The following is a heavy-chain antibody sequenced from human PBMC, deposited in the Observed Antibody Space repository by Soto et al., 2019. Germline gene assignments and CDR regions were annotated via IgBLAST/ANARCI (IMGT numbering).Heavy chain of an antibody. CDR1: GFTFGDYA. J-gene: IGHJ5*02. CDR2: IRSKAYGGTT. Sequence: GGSLRLSCTASGFTFGDYAMSWFRQAPGKGLEWVGFIRSKAYGGTTEYAASVKGRFTISRDDSKSIAYLQMNSLKTEDTAVYYCTRLYLSSSWYRWFDPWGQGTLVTVSS. CDR3: TRLYLSSSWYRWFDP. D-gene: IGHD6-13*01. V-gene: IGHV3-49*03.